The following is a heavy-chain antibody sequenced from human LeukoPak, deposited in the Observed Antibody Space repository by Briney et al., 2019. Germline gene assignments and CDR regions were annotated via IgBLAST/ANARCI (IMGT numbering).Heavy chain of an antibody. D-gene: IGHD6-19*01. J-gene: IGHJ4*02. V-gene: IGHV4-34*01. CDR1: GGSFSGYY. Sequence: SETLSLTCAVYGGSFSGYYWSWIRQPPGKGLEWIGEINHSGSTNYNPSLKSRVTISVDTSKNQFSLKLSSVTAADTAVYYCARRGGYSSGWYVWGQGTLVTVSS. CDR2: INHSGST. CDR3: ARRGGYSSGWYV.